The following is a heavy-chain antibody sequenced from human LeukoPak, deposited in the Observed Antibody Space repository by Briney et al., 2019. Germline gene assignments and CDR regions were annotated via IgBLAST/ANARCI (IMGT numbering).Heavy chain of an antibody. V-gene: IGHV4-34*01. Sequence: SETLSLTCTVSGGSISTYYWSWIRQPPGKGLEWIGEINHSGSTNYNPSLKSRVTISVDTSKNQFSLKLSSVTAADTAVYYCARTHITIFGVVIIGDNWFDPWGQGTLVTVSS. D-gene: IGHD3-3*01. CDR1: GGSISTYY. J-gene: IGHJ5*02. CDR2: INHSGST. CDR3: ARTHITIFGVVIIGDNWFDP.